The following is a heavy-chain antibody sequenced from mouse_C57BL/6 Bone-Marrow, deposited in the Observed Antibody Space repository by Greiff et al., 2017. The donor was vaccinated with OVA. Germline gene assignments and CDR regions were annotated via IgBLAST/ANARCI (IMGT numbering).Heavy chain of an antibody. V-gene: IGHV14-2*01. CDR2: IDPEDGET. D-gene: IGHD1-1*01. J-gene: IGHJ2*01. Sequence: EVKLMESGAELVKPGASVTLSCTASGFNIKDYYMHWVKQRTEQGLEWIGMIDPEDGETKYAPKIQGKATITADTSSNTAYLQLSSLTSEDTAVYYCARGDYYLYFDYWGQGTTLTVSS. CDR3: ARGDYYLYFDY. CDR1: GFNIKDYY.